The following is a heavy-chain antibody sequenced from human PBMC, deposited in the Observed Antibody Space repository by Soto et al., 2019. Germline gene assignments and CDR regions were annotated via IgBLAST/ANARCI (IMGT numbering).Heavy chain of an antibody. Sequence: SETLSLTCTVSGGSISSGDYYWSWIRQPPGKGLEWIGYVYYSGSTYYNPSLKSRVTISVDTSKNQFSLKLSSVTAADTAVYYCARDRYYDFWSGPEGYNWFDPWGQGTLVTVSS. D-gene: IGHD3-3*01. V-gene: IGHV4-30-4*01. CDR1: GGSISSGDYY. CDR2: VYYSGST. J-gene: IGHJ5*02. CDR3: ARDRYYDFWSGPEGYNWFDP.